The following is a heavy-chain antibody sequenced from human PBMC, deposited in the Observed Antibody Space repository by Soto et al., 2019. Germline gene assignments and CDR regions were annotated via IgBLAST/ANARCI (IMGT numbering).Heavy chain of an antibody. D-gene: IGHD2-15*01. Sequence: GGSLRLSCAASGFTFSSYAMSWVRQAPGKGLEWVSAISGSGGSTYYADSVKGRFTISRDNSKNTPYLQMNSLRAEDTAVYYCAKGDIVVVVAASLDYYDMDVWGKGTTVTVSS. J-gene: IGHJ6*03. CDR2: ISGSGGST. CDR3: AKGDIVVVVAASLDYYDMDV. CDR1: GFTFSSYA. V-gene: IGHV3-23*01.